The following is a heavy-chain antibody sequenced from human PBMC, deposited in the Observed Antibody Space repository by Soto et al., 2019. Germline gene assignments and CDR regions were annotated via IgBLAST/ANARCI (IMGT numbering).Heavy chain of an antibody. V-gene: IGHV4-34*01. CDR1: GGSLRGHY. CDR3: ARAAVKLGATLFDS. Sequence: PSETLSLTCAVSGGSLRGHYWSWIRQSPEKGLEWIGEINHSGFTNYNPTLKSRVTISRDASKNQFSLRLSSMTAADSAVYFCARAAVKLGATLFDSWVQGTLVTVSS. D-gene: IGHD1-26*01. CDR2: INHSGFT. J-gene: IGHJ4*02.